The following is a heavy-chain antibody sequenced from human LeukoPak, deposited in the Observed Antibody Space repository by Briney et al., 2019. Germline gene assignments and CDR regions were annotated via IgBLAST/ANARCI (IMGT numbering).Heavy chain of an antibody. CDR3: ARDRRDGYRSLNFDY. V-gene: IGHV1-69*04. J-gene: IGHJ4*02. CDR1: GGTFSSYA. CDR2: IIPILGIA. Sequence: ASVKVSCKASGGTFSSYAISWVRQAPGQGLEWMGRIIPILGIANYAQTFQGRVTITADKSTSTAYMELSSLRSEDTAVYYCARDRRDGYRSLNFDYWGQGTLATVSS. D-gene: IGHD5-24*01.